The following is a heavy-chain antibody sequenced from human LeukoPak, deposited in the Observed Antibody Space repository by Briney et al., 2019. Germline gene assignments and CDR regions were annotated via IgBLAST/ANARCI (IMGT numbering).Heavy chain of an antibody. J-gene: IGHJ6*04. CDR3: AKDKEYSGFGPILSGYYYDMDV. CDR2: ISWDGGST. CDR1: GFTFDDYA. Sequence: GGSLRLSCAAYGFTFDDYAMHWVRQAPGKGLEWVSLISWDGGSTYYADSVKGRFTISRDNSRHTLYLQMNSLGAEDTALYYCAKDKEYSGFGPILSGYYYDMDVWGKGTTVTVSS. V-gene: IGHV3-43D*04. D-gene: IGHD5-12*01.